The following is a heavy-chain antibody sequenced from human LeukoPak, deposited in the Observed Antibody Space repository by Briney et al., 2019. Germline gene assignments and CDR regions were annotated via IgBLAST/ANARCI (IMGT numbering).Heavy chain of an antibody. CDR3: AKGLISSATYFSCFDY. V-gene: IGHV3-23*01. CDR1: GFTFSSYG. J-gene: IGHJ4*02. CDR2: ISAGGDLT. D-gene: IGHD1-26*01. Sequence: GGSLRLSCAASGFTFSSYGMSWVRQAPGKGLEWVAAISAGGDLTNYADSVKGRFTISRDSSKNMLYVQMNSLRAEDTAIYYCAKGLISSATYFSCFDYWGQGTLVTVSS.